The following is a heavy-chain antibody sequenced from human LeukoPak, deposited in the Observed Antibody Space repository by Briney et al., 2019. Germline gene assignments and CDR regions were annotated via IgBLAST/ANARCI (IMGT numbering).Heavy chain of an antibody. CDR3: ARDPYSSSWYTRPGFDY. Sequence: APVKVSCKASGYTFTSYYMHWVRQAPGQGLEWMGIINPSGGSTSYAQKFQGRVTMTRDTSTSTVYMELSSLRSEDTAVYYCARDPYSSSWYTRPGFDYWGQGTLVTVSS. CDR1: GYTFTSYY. V-gene: IGHV1-46*01. CDR2: INPSGGST. D-gene: IGHD6-13*01. J-gene: IGHJ4*02.